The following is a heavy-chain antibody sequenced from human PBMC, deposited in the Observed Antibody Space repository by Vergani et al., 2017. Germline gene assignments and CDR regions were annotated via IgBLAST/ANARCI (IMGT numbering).Heavy chain of an antibody. D-gene: IGHD2-21*02. CDR1: GYTFTSYG. CDR3: AGDPPDCGGDCPLFDY. J-gene: IGHJ4*02. V-gene: IGHV1-18*01. Sequence: QVQLVQSGAEVKKPGASVKVSCKASGYTFTSYGISWVRQAPGQGLEWMGWISAYNGNTNYAQKLQGRVTMTTEKSTSTAYMGLRRLRSDDTAVYYCAGDPPDCGGDCPLFDYWGQGTLVTVSS. CDR2: ISAYNGNT.